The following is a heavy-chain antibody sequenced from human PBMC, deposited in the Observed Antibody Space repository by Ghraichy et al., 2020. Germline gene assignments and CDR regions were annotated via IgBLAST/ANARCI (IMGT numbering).Heavy chain of an antibody. D-gene: IGHD4-17*01. Sequence: ETLSLTCAASGFSVGNNYMTWVRQAPGKGLEWVSVIYSGDSTYYADSVKGRFTISRDNSKNTLYLQMNSLRAEDTAVYYCAMSGGASLDYWGQGTLVTVSS. CDR2: IYSGDST. CDR1: GFSVGNNY. CDR3: AMSGGASLDY. V-gene: IGHV3-53*01. J-gene: IGHJ4*02.